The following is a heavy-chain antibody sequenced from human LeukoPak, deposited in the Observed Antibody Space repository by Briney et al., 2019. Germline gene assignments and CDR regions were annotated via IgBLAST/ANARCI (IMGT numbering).Heavy chain of an antibody. V-gene: IGHV4-34*01. J-gene: IGHJ5*02. Sequence: SETLSLTCAVYGGSFSGYYWSWIRQPPAKGLEWIGEINHSGSPNYNPSLKSRVTISVDTSKNQFSLKLSSVTAADTAVYYCARGPLSITIFGVVPPRFDPWGQGTLVTVSS. CDR2: INHSGSP. D-gene: IGHD3-3*01. CDR1: GGSFSGYY. CDR3: ARGPLSITIFGVVPPRFDP.